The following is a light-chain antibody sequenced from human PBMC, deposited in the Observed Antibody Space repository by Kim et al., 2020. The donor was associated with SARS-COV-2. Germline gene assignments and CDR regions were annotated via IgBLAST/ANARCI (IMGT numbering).Light chain of an antibody. Sequence: DIQMTQSPSSLSASVGDRVTITCRASQDIRNDLGWYQQNPGRAPKRLIYGASSLQSGVPSRFSGSGSGTEFTLTIGSLQPEDFATYFCLQHNTYPITFGQETRLGI. J-gene: IGKJ5*01. CDR2: GAS. CDR3: LQHNTYPIT. V-gene: IGKV1-17*01. CDR1: QDIRND.